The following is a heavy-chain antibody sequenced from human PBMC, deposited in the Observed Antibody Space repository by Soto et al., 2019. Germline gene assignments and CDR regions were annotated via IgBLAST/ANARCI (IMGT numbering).Heavy chain of an antibody. J-gene: IGHJ4*02. CDR3: ARADYGVDDY. CDR2: ISPYNGNT. D-gene: IGHD3-16*01. CDR1: GYAFSTYT. V-gene: IGHV1-18*01. Sequence: QPVQSGPEVKKPGASVKVSCKASGYAFSTYTISWVRQAPGQGLEWMGWISPYNGNTKYTQKLQGRLTMTTDTSTSTAYMELRSLRSDDTAVYFCARADYGVDDYWGQGTLVTVSS.